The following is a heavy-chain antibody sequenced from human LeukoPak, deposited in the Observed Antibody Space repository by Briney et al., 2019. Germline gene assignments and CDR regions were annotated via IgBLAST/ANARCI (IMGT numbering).Heavy chain of an antibody. CDR3: AKEIYGDATGGRFQH. CDR2: FSGSGGST. Sequence: GGSLRLSCAASGFTFSSYAMSWVRQAPGKGLEWVSSFSGSGGSTYYADSVKGRFTISRDNSKNTLYLQMNSLRADDTAVYYCAKEIYGDATGGRFQHWGQGTLVTVSS. D-gene: IGHD4-17*01. J-gene: IGHJ1*01. CDR1: GFTFSSYA. V-gene: IGHV3-23*01.